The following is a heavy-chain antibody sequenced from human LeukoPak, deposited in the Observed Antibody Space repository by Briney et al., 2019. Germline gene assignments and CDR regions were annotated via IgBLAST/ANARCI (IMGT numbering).Heavy chain of an antibody. CDR2: ISSSSSYT. J-gene: IGHJ6*02. CDR3: AREMLSGWLLSYYYYGMDV. CDR1: GFTFSDYY. D-gene: IGHD6-19*01. V-gene: IGHV3-11*06. Sequence: PGGSLRLSCAASGFTFSDYYMSWIRQAPGKGLEWVSYISSSSSYTNYADSVKGRFTISRDNAKNSLYLQMNSLRAEDTAVYYCAREMLSGWLLSYYYYGMDVWGQGTTVTVSS.